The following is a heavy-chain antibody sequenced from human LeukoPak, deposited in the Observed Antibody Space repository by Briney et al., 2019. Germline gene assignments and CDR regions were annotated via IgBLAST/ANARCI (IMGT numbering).Heavy chain of an antibody. CDR1: GGSISSYY. D-gene: IGHD6-19*01. CDR2: IYYSGST. CDR3: ARHSAVADPFDY. V-gene: IGHV4-59*08. J-gene: IGHJ4*02. Sequence: SETLSLTCTVSGGSISSYYWSWIRQPPGKGLEWIGYIYYSGSTNYNPSLKSRVTISVDTSKDQFSLKLSSVTAADTAVYYCARHSAVADPFDYWGQGTLVTVSS.